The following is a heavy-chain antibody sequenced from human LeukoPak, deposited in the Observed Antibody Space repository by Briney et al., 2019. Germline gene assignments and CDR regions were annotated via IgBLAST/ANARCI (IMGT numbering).Heavy chain of an antibody. CDR2: ISSSSSYI. CDR3: ARGGSYLSAFDI. Sequence: KSGGSLRLSCAASGFTFSSYSMNWVRRAPGKGLEWVSSISSSSSYIYYADSVKGRFTISRDNAKSSLYLQMNSLRAEDTAVYYCARGGSYLSAFDIWGQGTMVTVSS. V-gene: IGHV3-21*01. D-gene: IGHD1-26*01. J-gene: IGHJ3*02. CDR1: GFTFSSYS.